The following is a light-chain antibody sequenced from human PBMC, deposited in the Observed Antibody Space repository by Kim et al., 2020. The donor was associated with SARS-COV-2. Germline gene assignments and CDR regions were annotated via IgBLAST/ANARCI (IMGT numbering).Light chain of an antibody. CDR1: RLGNKY. Sequence: SVSPGQTASITCSGDRLGNKYVCWYQQKPGQSPVVVIYQDAQRPSEIPERFAGSTSGNTATLTISGTQAMDEADYYCQAWDSTTTVFGGGTQLTVL. J-gene: IGLJ2*01. CDR2: QDA. V-gene: IGLV3-1*01. CDR3: QAWDSTTTV.